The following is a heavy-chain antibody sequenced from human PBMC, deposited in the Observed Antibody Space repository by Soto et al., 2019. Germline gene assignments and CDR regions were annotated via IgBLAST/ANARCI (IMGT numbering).Heavy chain of an antibody. D-gene: IGHD2-21*02. Sequence: QVQLQESGPGLVKPSQTLSLTCTVSGGSISSGGYYWSWIPQHPGKGLEWIGYIYYSGSTYYNPSLKSRVTISVDTSKNQFSLKLSSVTAADTAVYYCATLVVVTASYFDYWGQGTLVTVSS. CDR1: GGSISSGGYY. CDR2: IYYSGST. V-gene: IGHV4-31*03. J-gene: IGHJ4*02. CDR3: ATLVVVTASYFDY.